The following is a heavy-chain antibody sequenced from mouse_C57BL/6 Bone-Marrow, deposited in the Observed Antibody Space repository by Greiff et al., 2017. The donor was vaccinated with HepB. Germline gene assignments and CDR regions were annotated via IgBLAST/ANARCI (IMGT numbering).Heavy chain of an antibody. CDR3: ARTGYYGSSWFAY. Sequence: VQLQQSGPELVKPGASVKMSCKASGYTFTDYNMHWVKQSHGKSLEWIGYINPNNGGTSYNQKFKGKATLTVNKSSSTAYMELRSLTSEDSAVYYCARTGYYGSSWFAYCGQGTRVTVSA. D-gene: IGHD1-1*01. V-gene: IGHV1-22*01. CDR2: INPNNGGT. J-gene: IGHJ3*01. CDR1: GYTFTDYN.